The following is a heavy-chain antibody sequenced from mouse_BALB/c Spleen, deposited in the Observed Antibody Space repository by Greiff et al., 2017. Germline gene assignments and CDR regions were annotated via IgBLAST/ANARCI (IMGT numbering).Heavy chain of an antibody. J-gene: IGHJ4*01. CDR3: ARYNYGSSYAMDY. CDR2: ISYSGST. D-gene: IGHD1-1*01. V-gene: IGHV3-8*02. CDR1: GDSITSGY. Sequence: EVKLMESGPSLVKPSQTLSLTCSVTGDSITSGYWNWIRKFPGNKLEYMGYISYSGSTYYNPSLKSRISITRDTSKNQYYLQLNSVTTEDTATYYCARYNYGSSYAMDYWGQGTSVTVSS.